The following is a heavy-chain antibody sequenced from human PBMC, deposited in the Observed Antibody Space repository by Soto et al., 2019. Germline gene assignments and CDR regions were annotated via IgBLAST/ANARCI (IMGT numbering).Heavy chain of an antibody. CDR1: GFTFSNAW. CDR2: IKSKTDGGTT. D-gene: IGHD2-15*01. J-gene: IGHJ4*02. V-gene: IGHV3-15*01. Sequence: GGSLRLSCAASGFTFSNAWVTWVRQAPGKGLEWVGLIKSKTDGGTTDYAAPVKGRFTISRDDSKNTLYLQMNSLKTEDTAVYYCAKRWELLGGGEGTLVTVSS. CDR3: AKRWELLG.